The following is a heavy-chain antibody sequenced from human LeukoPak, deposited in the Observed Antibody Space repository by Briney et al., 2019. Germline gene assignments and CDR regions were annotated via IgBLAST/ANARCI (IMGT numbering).Heavy chain of an antibody. D-gene: IGHD6-19*01. Sequence: ASVKVSCKASGYTFTGYYMYWVRQAPGQGLEWMGWINPNSGGTNYAQKFQGRVTMTRVTSINTAYMELSRLRSDDTAVYYCARDQDSGWFDYWGQGTLVTVSS. CDR3: ARDQDSGWFDY. CDR1: GYTFTGYY. J-gene: IGHJ4*02. CDR2: INPNSGGT. V-gene: IGHV1-2*02.